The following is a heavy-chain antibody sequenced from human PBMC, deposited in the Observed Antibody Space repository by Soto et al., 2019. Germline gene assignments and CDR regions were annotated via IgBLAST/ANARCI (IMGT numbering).Heavy chain of an antibody. CDR3: ARRYSYGYGDAFDI. CDR1: GFTFSSYA. J-gene: IGHJ3*02. V-gene: IGHV3-30-3*01. D-gene: IGHD5-18*01. CDR2: ISYDGSNK. Sequence: QVQLVESGGGVVQPGRSLRLSCAASGFTFSSYAMHWVRQAPGKGLEWVAVISYDGSNKYYADSVKGRFTISRDNSKNTLYLQMNSLRAEATAVYYCARRYSYGYGDAFDIWGQGTIVTVAS.